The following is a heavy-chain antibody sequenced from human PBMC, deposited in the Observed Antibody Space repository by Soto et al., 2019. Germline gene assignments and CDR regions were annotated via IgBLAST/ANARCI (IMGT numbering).Heavy chain of an antibody. CDR1: GRSFSGYY. CDR3: ASLSGYCSSTSCYPYYFDY. CDR2: INHSGST. Sequence: PSETLSLTCAVYGRSFSGYYWSWIRQPPGKGLEWIGEINHSGSTNYNPSLKSRVTISVDTSKNQFSLKLSSVTAADTAVYYCASLSGYCSSTSCYPYYFDYWGQGTLVTVSS. D-gene: IGHD2-2*01. J-gene: IGHJ4*02. V-gene: IGHV4-34*01.